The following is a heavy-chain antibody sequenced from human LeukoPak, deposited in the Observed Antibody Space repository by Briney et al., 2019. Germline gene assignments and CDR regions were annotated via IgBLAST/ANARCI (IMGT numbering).Heavy chain of an antibody. V-gene: IGHV4-31*03. CDR3: ARRRVDGYNYAFDY. CDR1: GGSTSSGVYY. CDR2: IYYSGST. D-gene: IGHD5-24*01. Sequence: SETLSLTCTVSGGSTSSGVYYWSWIRQHPGKGLEWIGYIYYSGSTYYNPSLKSRVTISVDTSKSQFSLKLSSVTAADTAVYYCARRRVDGYNYAFDYWGQGTLVTVSS. J-gene: IGHJ4*02.